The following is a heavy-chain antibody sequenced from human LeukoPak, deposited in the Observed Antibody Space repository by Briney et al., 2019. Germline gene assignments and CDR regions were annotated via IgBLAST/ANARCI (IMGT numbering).Heavy chain of an antibody. CDR3: ARRRDRGYDFDY. V-gene: IGHV4-31*01. D-gene: IGHD5-12*01. CDR1: GGSISSGDYY. J-gene: IGHJ4*02. CDR2: IYYSGST. Sequence: PSQTLSLTCTVSGGSISSGDYYWSWIRQHPGKGLEWIGYIYYSGSTYYNPSLKSPLTISVDTSKSQFSLRLSSVTAADTAVDYCARRRDRGYDFDYWGQGTLVTVSS.